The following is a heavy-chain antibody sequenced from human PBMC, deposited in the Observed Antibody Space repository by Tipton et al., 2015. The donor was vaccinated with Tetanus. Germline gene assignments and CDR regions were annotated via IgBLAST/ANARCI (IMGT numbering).Heavy chain of an antibody. Sequence: TLSLTCAVYGGSFSGYYWSWIRQPPGKGLEWIGEINHSGSTNYNPSLKSRVTISVDTSKNQFSLKLSSVTAADTAVYYCARVSDTAMGPFDSWGQGTLVTVSS. J-gene: IGHJ4*02. CDR2: INHSGST. CDR1: GGSFSGYY. D-gene: IGHD5-18*01. V-gene: IGHV4-34*01. CDR3: ARVSDTAMGPFDS.